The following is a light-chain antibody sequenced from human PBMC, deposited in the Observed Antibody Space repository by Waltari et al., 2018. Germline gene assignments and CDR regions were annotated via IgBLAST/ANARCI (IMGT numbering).Light chain of an antibody. Sequence: DIQMTQSPSTLSASVGDRVAITCRASQSISDYLAWYQQKPGKAPKVLIYKASSLESGVPSRFSGSGSGTEVTLTISSLQPDDFATYHCQQYKPYSPLTFGGGTKVEIK. CDR3: QQYKPYSPLT. V-gene: IGKV1-5*03. CDR2: KAS. J-gene: IGKJ4*01. CDR1: QSISDY.